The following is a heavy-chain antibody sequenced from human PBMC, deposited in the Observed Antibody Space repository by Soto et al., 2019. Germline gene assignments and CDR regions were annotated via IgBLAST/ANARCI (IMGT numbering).Heavy chain of an antibody. Sequence: QVQLVQSGAEVKKPGASVKVSCKASGYTFPNYDITWVRQATGQGLEWMGFMNPNSGYTGYAQKFQGRDTMTRNTSRSTAYMELSSLRSEDTAVYYCARSPSDWNYEFWFDPWGQGTLLTVSS. CDR2: MNPNSGYT. V-gene: IGHV1-8*01. CDR3: ARSPSDWNYEFWFDP. D-gene: IGHD1-7*01. J-gene: IGHJ5*02. CDR1: GYTFPNYD.